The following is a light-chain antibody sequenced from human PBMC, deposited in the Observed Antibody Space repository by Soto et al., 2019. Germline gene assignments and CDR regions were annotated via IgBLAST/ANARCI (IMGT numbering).Light chain of an antibody. J-gene: IGKJ1*01. V-gene: IGKV1-39*01. CDR3: QQRSNWPPWT. CDR2: AAS. CDR1: QSISSY. Sequence: EIQMTQSPSSLSASVGDRVSITCRASQSISSYLNWYQQKPGKAPKLLIYAASSLQSGVPSRFSGSGSGTDFTLTISSLEPEDFAVYYCQQRSNWPPWTFGQGTKVDIK.